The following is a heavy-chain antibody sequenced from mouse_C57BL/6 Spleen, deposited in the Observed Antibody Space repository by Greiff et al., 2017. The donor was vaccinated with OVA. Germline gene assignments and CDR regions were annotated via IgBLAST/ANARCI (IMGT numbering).Heavy chain of an antibody. V-gene: IGHV1-85*01. J-gene: IGHJ3*01. Sequence: QVQLQQSGPELVKPGASVKLSCKASGYTFTSYDINWVKQRPGQGLEWIGWIYPRDGSTKYNEKFKGKATLTVDTSSSTAYMELHSLTSEDSAVYFCANTAQATGFAYWGQGTLVTVSA. CDR2: IYPRDGST. CDR3: ANTAQATGFAY. D-gene: IGHD3-2*02. CDR1: GYTFTSYD.